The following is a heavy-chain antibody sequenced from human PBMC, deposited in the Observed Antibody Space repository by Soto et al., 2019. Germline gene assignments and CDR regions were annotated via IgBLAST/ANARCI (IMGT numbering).Heavy chain of an antibody. CDR2: INAGNGNT. D-gene: IGHD3-3*01. CDR1: GYTFTSYA. CDR3: ARDPLYYDFWSGYSYPDY. Sequence: ASVKVSCKASGYTFTSYAMHWVRQAPGQRLEWMGWINAGNGNTKYSQKFQGRVTITRDTSASTAYMELSSLRSEDTAVYYCARDPLYYDFWSGYSYPDYWGQGTLVTVSS. J-gene: IGHJ4*02. V-gene: IGHV1-3*01.